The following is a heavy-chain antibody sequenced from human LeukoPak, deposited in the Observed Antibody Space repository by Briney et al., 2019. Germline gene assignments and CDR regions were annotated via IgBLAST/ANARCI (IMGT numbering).Heavy chain of an antibody. J-gene: IGHJ4*02. V-gene: IGHV3-30*18. D-gene: IGHD3-22*01. CDR1: GFTFSSYG. Sequence: PGGSLRLSCAASGFTFSSYGMHWVRQAPGKGLEWVAVISYDGSNKYYADSVKGRFTISRDNSKNTLYLQMNSLRAEDTAVYYCAKSGGYYDSSGLLYYWGQGTLVTVSS. CDR3: AKSGGYYDSSGLLYY. CDR2: ISYDGSNK.